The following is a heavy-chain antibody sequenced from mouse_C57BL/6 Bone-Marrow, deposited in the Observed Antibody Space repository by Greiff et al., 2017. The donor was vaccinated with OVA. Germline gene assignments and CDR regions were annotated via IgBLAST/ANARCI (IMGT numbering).Heavy chain of an antibody. J-gene: IGHJ2*01. V-gene: IGHV3-6*01. CDR1: GYSITSGYY. Sequence: EVHLVESGPGLVKPSQSLSLTCSVTGYSITSGYYWNWIRQFPGNKLEWMGYISYDGSNNYNPSLKNRISITRDTSKNQFFLKLNSVTTEDTATYYCARKELTGTFFDYWGQGTTLTVSS. CDR3: ARKELTGTFFDY. D-gene: IGHD4-1*01. CDR2: ISYDGSN.